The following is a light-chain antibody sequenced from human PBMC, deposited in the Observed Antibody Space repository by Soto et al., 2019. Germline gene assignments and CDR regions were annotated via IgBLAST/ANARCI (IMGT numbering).Light chain of an antibody. CDR1: TSDVGDYNY. Sequence: QSALTQPASVSGSPGQSITIACTGTTSDVGDYNYVSWYQQHPGKAPQLMIYDVTNRPSGVSNRFSASKSGNTASLTISGLQADDDADYYCGSYTISNTYVFGTGTKLTVL. J-gene: IGLJ1*01. CDR2: DVT. CDR3: GSYTISNTYV. V-gene: IGLV2-14*03.